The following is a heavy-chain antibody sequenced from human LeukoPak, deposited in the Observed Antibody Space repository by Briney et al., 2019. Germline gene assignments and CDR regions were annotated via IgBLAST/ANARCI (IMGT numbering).Heavy chain of an antibody. J-gene: IGHJ5*01. Sequence: ASVKVSCKTFGFTFSTSAMQWVRQARGQPLEWIGRIVVGRGNTNYAQKFQGRVTFTRDMSTSTTYMELSGLRSDDTAVYYCAIALAATSVPIDSWGQGTLVTVSS. CDR3: AIALAATSVPIDS. D-gene: IGHD6-19*01. CDR1: GFTFSTSA. CDR2: IVVGRGNT. V-gene: IGHV1-58*02.